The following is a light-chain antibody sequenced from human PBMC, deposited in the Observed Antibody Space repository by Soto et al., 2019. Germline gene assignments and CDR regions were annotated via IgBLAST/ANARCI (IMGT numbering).Light chain of an antibody. CDR1: QTISSSH. Sequence: IVLTQSPGPVSLSPRERVTLSCMSSQTISSSHLAWYQQKPGQAPRLLISGASSRATGIPDRFSGSRSGTDCTLTISRLEPEEVSLYYCHQYGSSRWTFAQGTMV. V-gene: IGKV3-20*01. J-gene: IGKJ1*01. CDR3: HQYGSSRWT. CDR2: GAS.